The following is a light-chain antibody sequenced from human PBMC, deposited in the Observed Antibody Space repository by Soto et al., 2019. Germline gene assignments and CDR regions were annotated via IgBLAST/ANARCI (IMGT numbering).Light chain of an antibody. CDR1: QDIRNE. Sequence: AIQMTQSPSSLSASVGDRVTITCRASQDIRNELGWYQQKPGKAPSLLIYAASSLHTGVPSRFSGSGSGTDFTLTISGLQPGDFATYYCLQDYNYPRTFGRGTKVEVK. CDR2: AAS. J-gene: IGKJ4*02. V-gene: IGKV1-6*02. CDR3: LQDYNYPRT.